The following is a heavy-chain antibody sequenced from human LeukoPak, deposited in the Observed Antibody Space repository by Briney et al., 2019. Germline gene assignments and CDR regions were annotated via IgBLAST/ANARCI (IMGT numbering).Heavy chain of an antibody. CDR2: IYSGGST. D-gene: IGHD4-11*01. Sequence: GGSLRLSRAASGFTVSSYYMTWVRQAPGKGLEWVSVIYSGGSTYYADSVKGRVAISRDNSNNTVFLQMNIVRAEDTAVYYCARSYSNHLFGMDVWGQGTTVTVSS. J-gene: IGHJ6*02. V-gene: IGHV3-66*01. CDR1: GFTVSSYY. CDR3: ARSYSNHLFGMDV.